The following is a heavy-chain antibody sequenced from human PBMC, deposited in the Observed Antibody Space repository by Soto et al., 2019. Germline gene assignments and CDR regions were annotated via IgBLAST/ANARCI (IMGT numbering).Heavy chain of an antibody. CDR1: GFNVNSDY. CDR2: IYSGETT. Sequence: WGSLRLSCAASGFNVNSDYMNWVRQTPGKGLEWVASIYSGETTYYADSVRGRFTISSDKSKNTLYFQLSSLRIEDSAVYYCTRDGRGLGRLSLFEYWGQGVLVTVS. D-gene: IGHD2-21*02. CDR3: TRDGRGLGRLSLFEY. V-gene: IGHV3-53*01. J-gene: IGHJ4*02.